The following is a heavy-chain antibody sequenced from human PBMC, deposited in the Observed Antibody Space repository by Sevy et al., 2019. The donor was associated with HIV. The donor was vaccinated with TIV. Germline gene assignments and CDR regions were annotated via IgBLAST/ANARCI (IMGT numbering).Heavy chain of an antibody. CDR2: ISYDGSNK. D-gene: IGHD4-17*01. J-gene: IGHJ5*02. CDR3: ARDQHDYAGNLRTGWFDP. Sequence: GGSLRLSCAASGFTFSSYAMHWVRQAPGKGLEWVAVISYDGSNKYYADSVKGRFTISRDNSKNTLYLQVKSPRTEDTAVYYCARDQHDYAGNLRTGWFDPWGQGTLVTVSS. CDR1: GFTFSSYA. V-gene: IGHV3-30-3*01.